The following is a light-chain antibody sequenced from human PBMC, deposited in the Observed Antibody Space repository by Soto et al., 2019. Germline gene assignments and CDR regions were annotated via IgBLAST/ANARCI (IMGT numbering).Light chain of an antibody. J-gene: IGLJ3*02. CDR3: CSYAGSYTWV. Sequence: QSALTQPRSVSGSPGQSVTISCTGTSSDVGGYNYVSWYHQHPGKAPKVMIYDVSKRPSGVPDRFSGSKSGNTASLTISGIQAEDEADYYCCSYAGSYTWVFGGGTKLTVL. V-gene: IGLV2-11*01. CDR1: SSDVGGYNY. CDR2: DVS.